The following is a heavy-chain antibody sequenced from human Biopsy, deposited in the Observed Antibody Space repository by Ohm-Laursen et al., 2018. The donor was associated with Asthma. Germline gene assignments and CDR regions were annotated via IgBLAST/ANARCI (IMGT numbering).Heavy chain of an antibody. CDR2: ISYDGSNK. J-gene: IGHJ6*02. D-gene: IGHD2-21*02. CDR3: ASYEVVTSILPLDV. CDR1: GFTFSSYG. Sequence: SLRLSCAASGFTFSSYGMHWVRQAPGKGLEWVAVISYDGSNKYYGDSVQGRFTISRDNSKNTLYLQMNSLRAEDTAVYYCASYEVVTSILPLDVWGQGTTVTVSS. V-gene: IGHV3-30*03.